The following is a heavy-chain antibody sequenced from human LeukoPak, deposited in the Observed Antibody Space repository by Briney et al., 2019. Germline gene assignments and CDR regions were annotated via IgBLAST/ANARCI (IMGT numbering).Heavy chain of an antibody. V-gene: IGHV3-21*01. CDR2: ISSSSSYI. CDR3: ARDLYYYGSGSLFDAFDI. Sequence: GGSLRLSCAASGFTFSSYAMSWVRQAPGKGLEWVSSISSSSSYIYYADSVKGRFTISRDNAKNSLYLQMNSLRAEDTAVYYCARDLYYYGSGSLFDAFDIWGQGTMVTVSS. D-gene: IGHD3-10*01. J-gene: IGHJ3*02. CDR1: GFTFSSYA.